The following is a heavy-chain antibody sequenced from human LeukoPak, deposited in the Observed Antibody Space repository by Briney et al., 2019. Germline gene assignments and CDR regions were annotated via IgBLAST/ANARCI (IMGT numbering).Heavy chain of an antibody. Sequence: PGGSLRLSCGASGFIFSKYGMHWVRQAPGKGLEWVAFINDKGVDKNYADSVKGRFTISRDNSKNTLVLQMNSLRSEDTAVYYCARDQYYYDSSGYYCFDYWGQGTLVTVSS. CDR1: GFIFSKYG. V-gene: IGHV3-30*02. CDR3: ARDQYYYDSSGYYCFDY. CDR2: INDKGVDK. D-gene: IGHD3-22*01. J-gene: IGHJ4*02.